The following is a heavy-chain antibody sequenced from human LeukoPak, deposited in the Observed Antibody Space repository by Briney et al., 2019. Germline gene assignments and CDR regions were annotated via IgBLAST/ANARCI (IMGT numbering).Heavy chain of an antibody. J-gene: IGHJ4*02. CDR1: GFTFTTYA. V-gene: IGHV3-23*01. CDR3: AKDTPDDITVAAPYFDY. D-gene: IGHD6-19*01. CDR2: ISGSGART. Sequence: GGSLSLSCAASGFTFTTYAMSWVRQAPGKGLEWVSAISGSGARTYYADSVRGRFTISRDNSKKTMYLQMNSLRAEDTAVYYCAKDTPDDITVAAPYFDYWGQGTLVTVSS.